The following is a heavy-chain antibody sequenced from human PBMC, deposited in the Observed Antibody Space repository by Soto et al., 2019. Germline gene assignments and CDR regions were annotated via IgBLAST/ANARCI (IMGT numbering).Heavy chain of an antibody. CDR2: ISYDGSNK. J-gene: IGHJ6*02. D-gene: IGHD2-21*02. CDR3: AKEGVVTPGFRYYYGMDV. V-gene: IGHV3-30*18. Sequence: SLRLSCAASGFTFSSYGMHWVRQAPGKGLEWVAVISYDGSNKYYADSVKGRFTISRDNSKNTLYLQMNSLRAEDTAVYYCAKEGVVTPGFRYYYGMDVWGQGTTVTV. CDR1: GFTFSSYG.